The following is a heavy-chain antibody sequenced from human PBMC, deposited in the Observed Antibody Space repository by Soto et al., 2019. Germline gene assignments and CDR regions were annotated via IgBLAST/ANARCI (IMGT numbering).Heavy chain of an antibody. CDR2: IYHSGST. Sequence: SVTLSLTRAVSCGSIRISDYFWGWIRQPPGRALEWIASIYHSGSTCYNPTLKSRVTMSVDTSNNQFALTLNSATAADTAIYYCARDSGWFDPWGQGTLVTVSS. J-gene: IGHJ5*02. CDR3: ARDSGWFDP. CDR1: CGSIRISDYF. D-gene: IGHD7-27*01. V-gene: IGHV4-39*01.